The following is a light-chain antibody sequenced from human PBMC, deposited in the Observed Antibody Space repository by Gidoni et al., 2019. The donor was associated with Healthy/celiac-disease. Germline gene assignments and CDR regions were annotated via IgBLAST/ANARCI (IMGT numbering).Light chain of an antibody. CDR3: QQSYSTPRT. CDR1: QSISSY. Sequence: DIQMTQSPSSLSASVGDRATITCRASQSISSYLNWYQQKPGKAPKLLIYAASSLQSGVPSRVSGSGSGTDFTLTISSLQPEDFATYYCQQSYSTPRTFGQGTKLEIK. CDR2: AAS. V-gene: IGKV1-39*01. J-gene: IGKJ2*01.